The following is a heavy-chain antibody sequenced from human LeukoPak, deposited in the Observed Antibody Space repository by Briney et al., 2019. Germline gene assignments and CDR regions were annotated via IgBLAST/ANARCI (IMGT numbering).Heavy chain of an antibody. CDR3: AKQMSYSSGYYSRIPWGAFDI. V-gene: IGHV3-11*01. CDR2: ISSSGSTI. D-gene: IGHD3-22*01. Sequence: GGSLRLSCAASGFTFSDYYMSWIRQAPGKGLEWVSYISSSGSTIYYADSVKGRFTISRDNAKNSLYLQMNSLRAEDTAVYYCAKQMSYSSGYYSRIPWGAFDIWGQGTMVTVSS. CDR1: GFTFSDYY. J-gene: IGHJ3*02.